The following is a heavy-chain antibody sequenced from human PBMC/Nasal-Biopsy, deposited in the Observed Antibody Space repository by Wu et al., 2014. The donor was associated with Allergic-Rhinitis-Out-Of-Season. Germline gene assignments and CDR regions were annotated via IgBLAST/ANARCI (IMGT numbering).Heavy chain of an antibody. CDR2: IHYSGST. J-gene: IGHJ4*02. V-gene: IGHV4-39*01. D-gene: IGHD5-12*01. CDR3: ARHGVATIYSHFDS. Sequence: TLSLTCTVSGGSISSSSSSWGWIRQPPGKGLEWIGSIHYSGSTYYNPSLKSRVTISVDTSKNHFSLKLSSVTATDTAVYYCARHGVATIYSHFDSWGQGTLVTVSS. CDR1: GGSISSSSSS.